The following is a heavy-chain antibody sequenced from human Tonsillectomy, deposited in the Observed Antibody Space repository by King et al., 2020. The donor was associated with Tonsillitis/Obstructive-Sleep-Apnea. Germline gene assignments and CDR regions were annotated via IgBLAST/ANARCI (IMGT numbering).Heavy chain of an antibody. CDR3: ARDLGVDNDYGDYGPSTYYFYYMDV. CDR1: GGTFSSYA. D-gene: IGHD4-17*01. CDR2: SIPLFGTA. Sequence: QLVQSGAEVKKPWSSVKVSCKASGGTFSSYAISWVRQAPGQGREWMGGSIPLFGTANYAQKFQGRVTITADESTSTAYMGLSSLRSEDTAVYYCARDLGVDNDYGDYGPSTYYFYYMDVWGKGTTVTVSS. V-gene: IGHV1-69*12. J-gene: IGHJ6*03.